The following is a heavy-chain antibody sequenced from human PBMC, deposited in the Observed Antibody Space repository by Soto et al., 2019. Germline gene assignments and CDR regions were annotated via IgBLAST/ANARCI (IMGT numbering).Heavy chain of an antibody. V-gene: IGHV3-9*01. CDR1: GFTLDNYD. CDR2: ISWNSNTI. Sequence: GGSLRLSCAASGFTLDNYDMHWVRQAPGKGLEWVSGISWNSNTIAYADSVKGRFTISRDNAKNSLYLQMNSLRAEDTAFYYCAKDTGPNWGQGTLVTVSS. J-gene: IGHJ4*02. CDR3: AKDTGPN.